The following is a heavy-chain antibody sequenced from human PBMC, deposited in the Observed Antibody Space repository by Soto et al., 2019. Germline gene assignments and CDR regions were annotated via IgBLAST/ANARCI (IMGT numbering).Heavy chain of an antibody. CDR3: ASSYGSGYRAFDY. CDR1: GDTFNFYS. CDR2: VNPIVSMS. J-gene: IGHJ4*02. D-gene: IGHD3-10*01. V-gene: IGHV1-69*02. Sequence: QVQLVQSGAEVKRPGSSVKVSCKASGDTFNFYSINWVRQAPGVGLEWMGRVNPIVSMSNYAQKFQGRVTMTADKSTSTAYIELSSLRSEVTAIYYGASSYGSGYRAFDYWGQGALVTVSS.